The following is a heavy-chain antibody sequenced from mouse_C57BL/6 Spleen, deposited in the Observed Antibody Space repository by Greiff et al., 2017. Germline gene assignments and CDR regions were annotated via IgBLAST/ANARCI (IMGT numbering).Heavy chain of an antibody. CDR1: GYTFTDYE. V-gene: IGHV1-15*01. D-gene: IGHD2-1*01. Sequence: VQLQQSGAELVRPGASVTLSCKASGYTFTDYEMHWVKQTPVHGLEWIGAIDPETGGTAYNQKFKGKAILTADKSSSTAYMELRSLTSEDSAVYYCTRWGNYFTWFAYWGQGTLVTVSA. CDR3: TRWGNYFTWFAY. CDR2: IDPETGGT. J-gene: IGHJ3*01.